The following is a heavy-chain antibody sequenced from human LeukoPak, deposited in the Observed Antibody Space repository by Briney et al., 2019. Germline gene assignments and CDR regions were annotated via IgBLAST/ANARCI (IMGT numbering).Heavy chain of an antibody. Sequence: SETLSLTCTVSGYSISSGYYWGWIRQPPGKGLEWIGSIYHSGSTYYNPSLKSRVTISVDTSKNQFSLKLSSVTAADTAVYYCASKAAAGVDHWGQGTLVTVSS. CDR3: ASKAAAGVDH. CDR1: GYSISSGYY. J-gene: IGHJ4*02. CDR2: IYHSGST. D-gene: IGHD6-13*01. V-gene: IGHV4-38-2*02.